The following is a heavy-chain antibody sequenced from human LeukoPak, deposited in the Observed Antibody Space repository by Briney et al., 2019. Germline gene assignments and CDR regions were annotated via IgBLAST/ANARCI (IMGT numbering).Heavy chain of an antibody. CDR1: GFTFSSYG. V-gene: IGHV3-33*01. Sequence: GGSLRLSCAASGFTFSSYGMHWVRQAPGKGLEWVAVIWYDGSNKYYADSVKGRFTISRDNSKNTLYLQMNSLRAEDTAVYYCAREYSSSWPIYFDYWGQGTLVTVSS. CDR2: IWYDGSNK. J-gene: IGHJ4*02. CDR3: AREYSSSWPIYFDY. D-gene: IGHD6-13*01.